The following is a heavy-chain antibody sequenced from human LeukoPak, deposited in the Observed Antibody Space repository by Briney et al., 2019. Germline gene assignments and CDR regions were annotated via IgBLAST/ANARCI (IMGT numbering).Heavy chain of an antibody. V-gene: IGHV1-8*02. J-gene: IGHJ4*02. CDR1: GGTFSSYA. D-gene: IGHD2/OR15-2a*01. CDR3: ARGHPGGYFYYLDDY. CDR2: MNPNRGNT. Sequence: ASVKVSCKASGGTFSSYAISWVRQAPGQGLEWMGWMNPNRGNTGYAQEFQGRVTMTRNTSISTAYMELSSLRSEDTAVYYCARGHPGGYFYYLDDYWGQGTLVTVSS.